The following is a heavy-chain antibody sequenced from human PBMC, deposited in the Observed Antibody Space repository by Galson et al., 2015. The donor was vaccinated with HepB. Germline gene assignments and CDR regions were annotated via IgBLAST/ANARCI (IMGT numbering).Heavy chain of an antibody. CDR3: ARGLHLLTYYYDTRGDAFDI. V-gene: IGHV1-2*05. J-gene: IGHJ3*02. D-gene: IGHD3-22*01. CDR2: INPNSGGT. CDR1: GYSFTAYY. Sequence: SVKVSCKASGYSFTAYYLHWVRQAPGQGLEWMGRINPNSGGTTYAQKFQGRVMMTRDASISTAYMDLSRLRSDDTVVYFCARGLHLLTYYYDTRGDAFDIWGQGTMVTVSS.